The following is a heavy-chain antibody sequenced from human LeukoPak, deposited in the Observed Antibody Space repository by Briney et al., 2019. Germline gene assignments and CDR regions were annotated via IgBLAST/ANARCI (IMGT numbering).Heavy chain of an antibody. J-gene: IGHJ4*02. D-gene: IGHD1-26*01. CDR1: GFTFSNYL. CDR3: ARGRATWDY. V-gene: IGHV3-7*01. Sequence: GGSLRLSCGAYGFTFSNYLMSWGRQAPGKGLEWVASIKLDGSEKTYVDSAKGRFTISRDNAKSSLYLQMSSLRAEDTAVYFCARGRATWDYWGQGSLVTVSS. CDR2: IKLDGSEK.